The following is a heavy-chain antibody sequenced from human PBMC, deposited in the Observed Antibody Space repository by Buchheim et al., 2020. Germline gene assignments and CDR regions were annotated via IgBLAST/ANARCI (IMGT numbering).Heavy chain of an antibody. CDR1: GFTFSSYS. D-gene: IGHD6-19*01. J-gene: IGHJ6*02. CDR3: ARDSPVAGTRYSYYYYGMDV. Sequence: EVQLVESGGGLVKPGGSLRLSCAASGFTFSSYSMNWVRQAPGKGLEWVSSISSSSSYIYYADSVKGRFTISRDNAKNSLSLQMNSLRAEDTAVYYCARDSPVAGTRYSYYYYGMDVWGQGTT. CDR2: ISSSSSYI. V-gene: IGHV3-21*01.